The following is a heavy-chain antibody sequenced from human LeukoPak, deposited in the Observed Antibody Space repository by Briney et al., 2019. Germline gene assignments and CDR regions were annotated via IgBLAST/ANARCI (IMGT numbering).Heavy chain of an antibody. CDR1: GGSFSGYY. V-gene: IGHV4-34*01. CDR3: ARGHLLRYFDWLPKDGMDV. J-gene: IGHJ6*02. Sequence: SETLSLICAVYGGSFSGYYWSWIRQPPGKGLEWIGEINHSGSTNYNPSLKSRVTISVDTSKNQFSLKLSSVTAADTAVYYCARGHLLRYFDWLPKDGMDVWGQGTTVTVSS. CDR2: INHSGST. D-gene: IGHD3-9*01.